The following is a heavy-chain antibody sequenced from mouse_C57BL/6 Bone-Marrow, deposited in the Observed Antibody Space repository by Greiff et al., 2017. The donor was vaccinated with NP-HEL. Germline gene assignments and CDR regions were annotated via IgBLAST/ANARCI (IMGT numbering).Heavy chain of an antibody. CDR1: GFNIKDYY. J-gene: IGHJ3*01. CDR2: IDPEDGET. V-gene: IGHV14-2*01. Sequence: DVKLQESGAELVKPGASVKLSCTASGFNIKDYYMHWVKQRTEQGLEWIGRIDPEDGETKYAPQFQGKATITADTSSNTAYLQLSSLTSEDTAVYYCARSPTIVTTGFAYWGQGTLVTVSA. CDR3: ARSPTIVTTGFAY. D-gene: IGHD2-5*01.